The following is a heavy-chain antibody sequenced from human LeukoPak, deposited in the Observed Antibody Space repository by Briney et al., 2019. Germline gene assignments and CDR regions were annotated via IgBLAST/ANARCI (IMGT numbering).Heavy chain of an antibody. CDR2: ISLDGSNK. CDR1: GFTFSSYG. Sequence: GGSLRLSCAASGFTFSSYGMHWVRQAPGKGLEWVAFISLDGSNKYYADSVKGRFTISRDNSMNTLYLQMNSLRAEDTAVYYCAKPAYGEEIFDYWGQGTLVTVSS. V-gene: IGHV3-30*18. J-gene: IGHJ4*02. D-gene: IGHD3-16*01. CDR3: AKPAYGEEIFDY.